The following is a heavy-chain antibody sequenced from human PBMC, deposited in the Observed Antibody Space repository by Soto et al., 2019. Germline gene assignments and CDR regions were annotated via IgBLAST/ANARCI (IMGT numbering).Heavy chain of an antibody. D-gene: IGHD3-10*01. Sequence: SGGSLRLSXAASGFTFSSYSMNWVRQAPGKGLEWVSSISSSSSYIYYADSVKGRFTISRDNAKNSLYLQMNSLRAEDTAVYYCARDSKVRDFDYWGQGTLVTVSS. V-gene: IGHV3-21*01. CDR2: ISSSSSYI. CDR1: GFTFSSYS. CDR3: ARDSKVRDFDY. J-gene: IGHJ4*02.